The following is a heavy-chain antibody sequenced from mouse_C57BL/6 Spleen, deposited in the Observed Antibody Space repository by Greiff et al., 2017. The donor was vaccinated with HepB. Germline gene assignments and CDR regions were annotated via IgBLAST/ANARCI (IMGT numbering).Heavy chain of an antibody. V-gene: IGHV1-26*01. CDR3: ARWWDEGY. CDR2: INPNNGGT. CDR1: GYTFTDYY. D-gene: IGHD1-1*02. Sequence: EVQLQQSGPELVKPGASVKISCKASGYTFTDYYMNWVKQSHGKSLEWIGDINPNNGGTSYNQKFKGKATLTVDKSSSTAYMELRSLTSEDSAVYYCARWWDEGYWGQGTTLTVSS. J-gene: IGHJ2*01.